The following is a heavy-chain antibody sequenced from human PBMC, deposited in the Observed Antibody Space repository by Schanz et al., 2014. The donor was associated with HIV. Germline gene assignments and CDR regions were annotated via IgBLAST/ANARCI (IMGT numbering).Heavy chain of an antibody. CDR3: ASGRRSGIGWRMDV. CDR2: FNVMLSKI. J-gene: IGHJ6*02. V-gene: IGHV1-69*01. Sequence: QVQLVQSGAEVEKTGSSVKVSCKASGGTFRSNAITWVRQAPGQGLEGIGHFNVMLSKINSAQKFQGRGSMTADPSTNTAYMEMRGLRFEDTAVYYCASGRRSGIGWRMDVWGQGTTVSVSS. CDR1: GGTFRSNA. D-gene: IGHD6-19*01.